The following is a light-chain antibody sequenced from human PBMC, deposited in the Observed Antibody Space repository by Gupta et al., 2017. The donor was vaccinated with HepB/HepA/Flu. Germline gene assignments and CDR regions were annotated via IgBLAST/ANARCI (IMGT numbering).Light chain of an antibody. CDR2: DAS. CDR3: QQRSNCPPIT. J-gene: IGKJ4*01. V-gene: IGKV3-11*01. CDR1: QSVSSY. Sequence: EIVLTQSPATLSLSPGERATLSCRASQSVSSYLVWYQQKPRQAPRLLIYDASNRAKGIPARFSGSGCGTEFSLPISSREQEDFAVYYCQQRSNCPPITFGGGTKVEIK.